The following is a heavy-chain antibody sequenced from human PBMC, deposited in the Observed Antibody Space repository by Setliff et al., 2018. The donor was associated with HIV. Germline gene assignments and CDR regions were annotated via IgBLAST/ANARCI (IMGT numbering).Heavy chain of an antibody. CDR2: VDPNSGGT. V-gene: IGHV1-2*02. CDR3: ARDEGPAAAKGYYYYYMDV. Sequence: SVKVSCKASGYTFTGYYMHWVRQAPGQGLEWMGWVDPNSGGTNYAQKFQGRVSMTRDTSINTAYMELTRLRSDDTAVYYCARDEGPAAAKGYYYYYMDVWGKGTTVTV. J-gene: IGHJ6*03. CDR1: GYTFTGYY. D-gene: IGHD2-2*01.